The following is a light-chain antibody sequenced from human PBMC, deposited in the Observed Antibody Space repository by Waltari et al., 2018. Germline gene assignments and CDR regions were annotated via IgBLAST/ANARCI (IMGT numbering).Light chain of an antibody. V-gene: IGKV1-6*01. CDR2: AAS. Sequence: AIQMTQSPSSLSASVGYRVTITCRASQGIRNDLGWYQQKPGQAPKLLIYAASSLQSGVPSRFSGSGSGTDFTLTISSLQPEDFATYYCLQDYNYPLAFGQGTKVEIK. CDR3: LQDYNYPLA. J-gene: IGKJ1*01. CDR1: QGIRND.